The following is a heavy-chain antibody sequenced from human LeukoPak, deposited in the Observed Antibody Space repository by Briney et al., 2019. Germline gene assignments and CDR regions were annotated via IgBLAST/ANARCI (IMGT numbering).Heavy chain of an antibody. V-gene: IGHV6-1*01. CDR3: ARDLSNWNVGFDP. CDR2: TYYRSKWYN. Sequence: SQTLSLTCAISGDSVSSNSAAWNWIRQSPSRGLEWLGRTYYRSKWYNDYAVSVKSRITINPDTSKNQFSLKLSSVTAADTAVYYCARDLSNWNVGFDPWGQGTLVTVSS. J-gene: IGHJ5*02. D-gene: IGHD1-20*01. CDR1: GDSVSSNSAA.